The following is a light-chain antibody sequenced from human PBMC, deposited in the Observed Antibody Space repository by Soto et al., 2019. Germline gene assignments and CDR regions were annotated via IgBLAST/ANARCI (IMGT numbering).Light chain of an antibody. CDR3: QTWGTGIRV. V-gene: IGLV4-69*01. J-gene: IGLJ1*01. CDR1: SGHRSYA. Sequence: QAVVTQSPSASASLGASVKLTCTLSSGHRSYAIAWHQQQPEKGPRYLMKLNSDGSHSKGDGIPDRLSGSSSGAERYLTISSLQSEDEADYYCQTWGTGIRVFGTGTKRTVL. CDR2: LNSDGSH.